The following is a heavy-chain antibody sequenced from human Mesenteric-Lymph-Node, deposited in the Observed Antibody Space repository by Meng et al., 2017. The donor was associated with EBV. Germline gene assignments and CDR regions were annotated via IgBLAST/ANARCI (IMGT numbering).Heavy chain of an antibody. CDR1: GFTFSMYW. D-gene: IGHD2/OR15-2a*01. CDR2: ISSDGSIT. J-gene: IGHJ4*01. Sequence: QLEWSGGGLVQPGGYLTLSCEASGFTFSMYWMQWVRQAPGKGLVWLSLISSDGSITRNGDSVKGRFSIARDNAKNTVYLQMNNLRADDTAVYYCARTFQGLDYWGHGTLVTVSS. CDR3: ARTFQGLDY. V-gene: IGHV3-74*01.